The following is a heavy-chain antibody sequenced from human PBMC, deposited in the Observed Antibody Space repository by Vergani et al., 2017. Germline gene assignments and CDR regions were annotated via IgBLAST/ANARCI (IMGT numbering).Heavy chain of an antibody. Sequence: EVQPVESGGGLVKPGGSLRLSCTTSGFTFSSAWMSWVRQAPGKGLEWVARIRPKTDGETTDYAAPVKGRFTISRDDSKRLAYLQLSGLKTEDTAVYFCSRGRGYSFGYSGYWGQGNLVTGSS. CDR3: SRGRGYSFGYSGY. CDR1: GFTFSSAW. CDR2: IRPKTDGETT. J-gene: IGHJ4*02. V-gene: IGHV3-15*01. D-gene: IGHD5-18*01.